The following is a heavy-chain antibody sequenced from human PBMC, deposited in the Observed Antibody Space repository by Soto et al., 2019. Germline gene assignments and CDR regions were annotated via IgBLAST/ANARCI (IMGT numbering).Heavy chain of an antibody. CDR2: ISASSGGT. J-gene: IGHJ4*02. Sequence: GFTFSSYAMSWVRQAPGKGLEWVSAISASSGGTYYADSVKGRFTISRDNSKNTLYLQMNSLRAEDTAVYYCAKDPTDSYGYEALGYWGQGTLGPVSS. CDR1: GFTFSSYA. D-gene: IGHD5-18*01. CDR3: AKDPTDSYGYEALGY. V-gene: IGHV3-23*01.